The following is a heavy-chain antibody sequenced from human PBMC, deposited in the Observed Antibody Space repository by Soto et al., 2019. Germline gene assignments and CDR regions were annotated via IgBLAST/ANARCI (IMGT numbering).Heavy chain of an antibody. J-gene: IGHJ4*02. CDR1: GFHFSSYT. CDR3: ERGDAYNSFDY. D-gene: IGHD1-1*01. CDR2: ISSSGDYI. Sequence: GGSLRLSCAASGFHFSSYTMNWVRQAPGKGLEWVSSISSSGDYIYYADSVKGRFTISRDNAKNSLYLQMSSLRAGDTDMFYCERGDAYNSFDYWGQGALVPVSP. V-gene: IGHV3-21*01.